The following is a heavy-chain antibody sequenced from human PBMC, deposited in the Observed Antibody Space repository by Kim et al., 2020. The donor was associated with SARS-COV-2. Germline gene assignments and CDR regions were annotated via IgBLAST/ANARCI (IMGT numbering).Heavy chain of an antibody. V-gene: IGHV3-73*01. CDR2: IRSKTNSYAT. CDR1: GFTFSDSS. Sequence: GWSLRLSCAASGFTFSDSSIYWVRQASGKGLEWVGRIRSKTNSYATAYDVSVKGRFIISRDDSKNTAYLQMNSLKTEDTAIYYCTRVPPYSNSWWDAFDIWGQGTMVTVSS. J-gene: IGHJ3*02. D-gene: IGHD6-13*01. CDR3: TRVPPYSNSWWDAFDI.